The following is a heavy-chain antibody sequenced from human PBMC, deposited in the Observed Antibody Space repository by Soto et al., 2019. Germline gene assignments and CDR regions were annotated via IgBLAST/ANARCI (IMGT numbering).Heavy chain of an antibody. Sequence: GGSLRLSCGASGFTFSSYAMNWVRQAPGKGLEWVSGISGRTSSTYYADSVKGRFTISRDNSKNTLFLYMINLRVEDTAVYYCAKDPLPFYGMDVWGQGTTVTVSS. CDR2: ISGRTSST. J-gene: IGHJ6*02. V-gene: IGHV3-23*01. CDR1: GFTFSSYA. CDR3: AKDPLPFYGMDV.